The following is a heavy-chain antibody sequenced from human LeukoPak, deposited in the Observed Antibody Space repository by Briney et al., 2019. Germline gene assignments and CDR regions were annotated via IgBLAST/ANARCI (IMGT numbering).Heavy chain of an antibody. J-gene: IGHJ4*02. V-gene: IGHV3-30*04. Sequence: QPGGSLRLSCAASGFTFSSYAMHWVRQAPGKGLEWVAVISYDGSNKYYADSVKGRFTISRDNSKNTLYLQMNSLRAEDTAVYYCARAGAGAENYYDSSGYYNYWGQGTLVTVSS. D-gene: IGHD3-22*01. CDR2: ISYDGSNK. CDR3: ARAGAGAENYYDSSGYYNY. CDR1: GFTFSSYA.